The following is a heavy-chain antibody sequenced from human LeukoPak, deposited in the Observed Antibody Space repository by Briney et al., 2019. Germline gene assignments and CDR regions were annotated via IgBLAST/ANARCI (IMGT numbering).Heavy chain of an antibody. Sequence: GGSLRLSCAASGFTLSNYVMNWVRQAPGKGPDWVSTISGSGGSTYYADSVKGRFTISRDNSKNTLYLQMNSLRADDTAVYYCANRDYWGQGTLVTVSS. CDR1: GFTLSNYV. CDR3: ANRDY. V-gene: IGHV3-23*01. CDR2: ISGSGGST. J-gene: IGHJ4*02.